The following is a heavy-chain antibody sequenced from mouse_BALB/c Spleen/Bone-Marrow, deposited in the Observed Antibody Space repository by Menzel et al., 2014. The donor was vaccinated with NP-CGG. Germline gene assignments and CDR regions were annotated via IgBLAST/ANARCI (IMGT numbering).Heavy chain of an antibody. J-gene: IGHJ4*01. V-gene: IGHV6-6*02. Sequence: EAMLVESGGGLVQPGGSMKLSCVASGFTFSNYWMNWVRQSPEKGLEWVAEIRLKSNNYATHYAESVKVRFTISRDDSKSSVYLQINNLRAEDTGIYYCTRRGRGYAMDYWSQGTSVTVSS. CDR2: IRLKSNNYAT. CDR1: GFTFSNYW. CDR3: TRRGRGYAMDY.